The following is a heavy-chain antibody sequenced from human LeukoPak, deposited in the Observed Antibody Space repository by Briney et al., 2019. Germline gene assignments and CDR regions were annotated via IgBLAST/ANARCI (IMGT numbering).Heavy chain of an antibody. CDR3: AREPVGYCSSTSCYFGWFDP. V-gene: IGHV4-30-4*08. D-gene: IGHD2-2*01. CDR2: IYYSGST. Sequence: SETLSLTCTVSGGSISSGDYYWRWIRQPPGKGLEWIGYIYYSGSTYYNPSLKSRVTISVDTSKNQFSLKLSSVTAADTAVYYCAREPVGYCSSTSCYFGWFDPWGQGTLVTVSS. J-gene: IGHJ5*02. CDR1: GGSISSGDYY.